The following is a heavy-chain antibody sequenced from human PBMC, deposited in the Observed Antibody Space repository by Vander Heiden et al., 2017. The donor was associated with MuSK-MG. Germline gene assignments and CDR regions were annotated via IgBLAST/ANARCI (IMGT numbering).Heavy chain of an antibody. V-gene: IGHV4-4*07. CDR3: ARVFSGYMDV. CDR2: IYPSGST. D-gene: IGHD3-10*02. J-gene: IGHJ6*03. Sequence: QVQLQESGPGLVKPSETLSLTCTVPGGSISSYYWSWIRQPAGKGLEWIGRIYPSGSTNYNPSLKSRVTMSVDTSKNQCSLKLSSVTAADTGGYYCARVFSGYMDVWGKGTTVTVAS. CDR1: GGSISSYY.